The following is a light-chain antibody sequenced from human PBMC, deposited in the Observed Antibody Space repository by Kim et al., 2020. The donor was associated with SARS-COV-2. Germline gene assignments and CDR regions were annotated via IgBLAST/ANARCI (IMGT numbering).Light chain of an antibody. V-gene: IGLV3-19*01. CDR2: GKN. CDR3: NSRDSNDNVV. CDR1: SLRSYY. Sequence: SSELTQDPAVSGALGQTVRSKSKGDSLRSYYATWYQQKPGQAPILVIYGKNNRPSGTPDRFSGSSSGNTASLTITGTQAGDEADYYCNSRDSNDNVVFGG. J-gene: IGLJ2*01.